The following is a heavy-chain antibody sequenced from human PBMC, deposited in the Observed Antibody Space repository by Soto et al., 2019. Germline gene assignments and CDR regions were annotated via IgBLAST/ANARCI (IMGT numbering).Heavy chain of an antibody. CDR3: ARESEDLTSNFDY. J-gene: IGHJ4*02. CDR2: ISGGGSYI. Sequence: PGGSLRLSCSASGFTFSDENMSWVRQVPGKGLEWVSGISGGGSYIFYADSVQGRFSISRDNPKNSLYLEMNSLRAEDTAVYYCARESEDLTSNFDYWGQGTLVTVSS. V-gene: IGHV3-21*06. CDR1: GFTFSDEN.